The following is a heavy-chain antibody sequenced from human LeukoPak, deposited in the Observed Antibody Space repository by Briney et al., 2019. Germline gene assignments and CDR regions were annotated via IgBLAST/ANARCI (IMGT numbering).Heavy chain of an antibody. V-gene: IGHV1-8*01. CDR3: ARVGGSGGSCYDY. CDR1: GYTFTSYD. Sequence: GASVKVSCKASGYTFTSYDINWVRQATGQGLEWMGWMNPNSGNTGYAQKFQGRVTMTRDTSISTAYMELNRLTSDDTAVYYCARVGGSGGSCYDYWGQGTLVTVSS. J-gene: IGHJ4*02. D-gene: IGHD2-15*01. CDR2: MNPNSGNT.